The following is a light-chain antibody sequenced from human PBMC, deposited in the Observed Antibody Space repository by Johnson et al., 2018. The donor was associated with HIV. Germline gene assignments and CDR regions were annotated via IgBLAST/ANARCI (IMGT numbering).Light chain of an antibody. CDR3: GTWNNSLSANYV. CDR2: ENN. CDR1: SSNIGDNY. J-gene: IGLJ1*01. V-gene: IGLV1-51*01. Sequence: QSVLTQPPSVSAAPGHNVSISCSGSSSNIGDNYISWYQQLPGAAPKLLIYENNKRPSGIPDRFSGSKSGTSATLGIAGLRTGDEADYYCGTWNNSLSANYVFGTGTKVTVL.